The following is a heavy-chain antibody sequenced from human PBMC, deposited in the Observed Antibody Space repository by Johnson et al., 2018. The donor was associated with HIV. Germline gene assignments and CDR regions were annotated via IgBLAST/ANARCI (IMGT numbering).Heavy chain of an antibody. CDR2: ISYDGSNK. D-gene: IGHD3-22*01. CDR3: VRRFFDSSAFDI. V-gene: IGHV3-30-3*01. Sequence: QVQLVESGGGLVKPGGSLKLSCAASGFTFSSFAMHWVRQAPGKGLAWVAFISYDGSNKYYADSVKGRFTISRDNSKNTLFLQMNSLRAEDTAVYYCVRRFFDSSAFDIWGQGTLVTVSS. J-gene: IGHJ3*02. CDR1: GFTFSSFA.